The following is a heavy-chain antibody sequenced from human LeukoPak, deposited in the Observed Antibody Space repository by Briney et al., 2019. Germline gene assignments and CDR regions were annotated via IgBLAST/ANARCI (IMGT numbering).Heavy chain of an antibody. CDR2: IYHSGST. Sequence: SGTLSLTCAVSGGSISSSNWWSWVRQPPGKGLKWIGEIYHSGSTNYNPSLKSRVTISVDKSKNQFSLKLSSVTAADTAVYYCANLGYCSGGSCYAEDYYYGMDVWGQGTTVTVSS. V-gene: IGHV4-4*02. CDR3: ANLGYCSGGSCYAEDYYYGMDV. D-gene: IGHD2-15*01. J-gene: IGHJ6*02. CDR1: GGSISSSNW.